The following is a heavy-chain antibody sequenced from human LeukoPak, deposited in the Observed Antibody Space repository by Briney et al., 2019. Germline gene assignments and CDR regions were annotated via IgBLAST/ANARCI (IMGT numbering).Heavy chain of an antibody. Sequence: SETLSLTCTVSGYSISSGYYWGWIRQPPGKGLEWIGSIYHSGSTYYNPSLKSRVTISVDTSKNQFSLKLSSVTAADTAVYYCARGIAVAGTDYWGQGTLVTVSS. CDR1: GYSISSGYY. D-gene: IGHD6-19*01. CDR3: ARGIAVAGTDY. V-gene: IGHV4-38-2*02. CDR2: IYHSGST. J-gene: IGHJ4*02.